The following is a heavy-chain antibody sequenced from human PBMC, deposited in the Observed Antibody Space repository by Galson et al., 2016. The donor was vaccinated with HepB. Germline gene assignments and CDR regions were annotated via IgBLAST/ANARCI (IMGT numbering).Heavy chain of an antibody. CDR3: ARVGVTTSFDF. Sequence: SLRLSCAASGFAVSWNYMSWVRQAPGKGLECVSIIYSGGSTYYADSVKGRSIISRDNSKNKLFFQMDSLRADDTAVYYCARVGVTTSFDFWGRGTLVTVPS. V-gene: IGHV3-53*01. D-gene: IGHD2-8*01. CDR2: IYSGGST. J-gene: IGHJ4*02. CDR1: GFAVSWNY.